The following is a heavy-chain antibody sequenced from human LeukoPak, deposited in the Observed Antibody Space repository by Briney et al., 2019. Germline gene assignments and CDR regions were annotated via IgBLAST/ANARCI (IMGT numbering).Heavy chain of an antibody. V-gene: IGHV3-33*01. J-gene: IGHJ3*02. D-gene: IGHD2-21*02. Sequence: GGSLRLSCAASGFTFSSYGMHWVRQALGKGLEWVAVIWYDGSNKYYADSVKGRFTISRDNSKNTLYLQMNSLRAEDTAVYYCARGKGDAYRDAFDIWGQGTMVTVSS. CDR2: IWYDGSNK. CDR1: GFTFSSYG. CDR3: ARGKGDAYRDAFDI.